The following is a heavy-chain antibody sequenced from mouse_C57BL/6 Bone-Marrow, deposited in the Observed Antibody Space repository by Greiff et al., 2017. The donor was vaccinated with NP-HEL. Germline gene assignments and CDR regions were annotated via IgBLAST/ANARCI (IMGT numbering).Heavy chain of an antibody. CDR2: ISYDGSN. CDR1: GYSITSGYY. Sequence: ESGPGLVKPSQSLSLTCSVTGYSITSGYYWNWIRQFPGNKLELMGYISYDGSNNYNPSLKNRISITRDTSTNQFFLKLNSVTTEDTATYYCARDGYSNYNYWGQGTTLTVSS. J-gene: IGHJ2*01. V-gene: IGHV3-6*01. D-gene: IGHD2-5*01. CDR3: ARDGYSNYNY.